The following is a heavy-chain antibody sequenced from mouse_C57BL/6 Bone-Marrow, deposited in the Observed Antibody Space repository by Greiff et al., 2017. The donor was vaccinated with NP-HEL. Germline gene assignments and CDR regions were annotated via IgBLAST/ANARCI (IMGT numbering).Heavy chain of an antibody. Sequence: VQLQQSGAELVRPGASVKLSCKASGYTFTDYYINWVKQRPGQGLEWIARIYPGSGNTYYNEKFKGKATLTAEKSSSTAYMQLSSLTSEDSAVYFCARSLYYGSSYDDWGQGTTLTVSS. J-gene: IGHJ2*01. D-gene: IGHD1-1*01. CDR2: IYPGSGNT. CDR3: ARSLYYGSSYDD. CDR1: GYTFTDYY. V-gene: IGHV1-76*01.